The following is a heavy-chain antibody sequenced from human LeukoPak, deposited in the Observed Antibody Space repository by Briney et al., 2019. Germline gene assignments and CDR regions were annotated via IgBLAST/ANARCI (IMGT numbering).Heavy chain of an antibody. CDR2: IYPSDSDT. J-gene: IGHJ4*02. CDR3: ARRELGILYYFDY. D-gene: IGHD7-27*01. V-gene: IGHV5-51*01. CDR1: GYSFTNYW. Sequence: GESLKISCKGSGYSFTNYWIGWVRQMPGKGLEWMGIIYPSDSDTTYSPSFQGQVTISADKFISTAYLQWSSLKASDTAMYYCARRELGILYYFDYWGQGTLVTVSS.